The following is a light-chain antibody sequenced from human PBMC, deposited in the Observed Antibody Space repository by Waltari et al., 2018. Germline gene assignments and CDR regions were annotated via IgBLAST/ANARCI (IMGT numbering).Light chain of an antibody. CDR3: QKYVSLPAT. V-gene: IGKV3-20*01. CDR1: QSVGRS. CDR2: DAS. J-gene: IGKJ1*01. Sequence: EIVLPQSPGTLSLSPGERDTLSCRASQSVGRSLAWYQQKPVQAHRLPIYDASSSAAGIPDRFSGSGSGTDFSLAISRLEPEDFAVYYCQKYVSLPATFGQGTKVEIK.